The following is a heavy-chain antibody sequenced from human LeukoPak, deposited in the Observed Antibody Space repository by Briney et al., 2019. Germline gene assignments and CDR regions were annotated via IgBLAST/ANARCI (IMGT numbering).Heavy chain of an antibody. CDR3: ARCLGGRCDYFDY. J-gene: IGHJ4*02. V-gene: IGHV4-61*02. D-gene: IGHD3-16*01. CDR1: GGSISTGSYY. CDR2: IYTSGST. Sequence: SETLSLTCTVSGGSISTGSYYCSWIRQPAGKGLEWIGRIYTSGSTNYNPSLKSRVTISVDTSKNQFSLRLSSVTASDTAVYYCARCLGGRCDYFDYWGQGALVTVSS.